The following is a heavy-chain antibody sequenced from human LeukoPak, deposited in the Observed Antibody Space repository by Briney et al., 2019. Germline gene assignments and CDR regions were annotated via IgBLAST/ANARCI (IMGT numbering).Heavy chain of an antibody. CDR3: ARSHWGPYGSRIANWFDP. V-gene: IGHV4-39*07. J-gene: IGHJ5*02. CDR1: GASISRSNYY. D-gene: IGHD6-13*01. CDR2: IYYSGST. Sequence: SETLSLTCTVSGASISRSNYYWGWIRQPPGKGLEWIGSIYYSGSTYYNPSLRSRVTISVDTSKNQFSLKLSSVTAADTAVYYCARSHWGPYGSRIANWFDPWGQGTLVTVSS.